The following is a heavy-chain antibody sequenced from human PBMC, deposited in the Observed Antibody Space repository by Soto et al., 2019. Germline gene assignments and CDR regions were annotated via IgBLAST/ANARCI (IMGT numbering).Heavy chain of an antibody. CDR2: INHSGST. V-gene: IGHV4-34*01. CDR3: AISKHVVVLDVTARTMDA. CDR1: GFG. D-gene: IGHD2-15*01. Sequence: GFGGRCIRQKQGKGLEWIGEINHSGSTNYNPSLKSRVTISVDTSKNQFSLKLSSVTAADTAVYYCAISKHVVVLDVTARTMDACGNATTITVSS. J-gene: IGHJ6*04.